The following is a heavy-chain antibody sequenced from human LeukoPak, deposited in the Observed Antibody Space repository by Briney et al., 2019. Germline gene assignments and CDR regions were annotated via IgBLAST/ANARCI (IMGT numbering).Heavy chain of an antibody. CDR1: GGSFSGYY. V-gene: IGHV4-34*01. CDR2: INHSGST. J-gene: IGHJ5*02. Sequence: SETLSLTCAVYGGSFSGYYRSWIRQPPGKGLEWIGEINHSGSTNYNPSLKSRVTISVDTSKNQFSLKLSSVTAADTAVYYCARLRGAKFDPWGQGTLVTVSS. D-gene: IGHD4-17*01. CDR3: ARLRGAKFDP.